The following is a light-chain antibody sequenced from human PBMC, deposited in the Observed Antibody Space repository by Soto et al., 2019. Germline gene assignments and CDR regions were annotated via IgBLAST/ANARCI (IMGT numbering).Light chain of an antibody. J-gene: IGKJ5*01. CDR1: QSVSNNY. CDR2: GAS. CDR3: QQYGSLPIT. V-gene: IGKV3-20*01. Sequence: EIVLTQSPGTLSLSPGERATLAFRASQSVSNNYLAWYQQKPGQAPRLLIYGASNRATGIPDRFSGSGSGTDFTLTISRLEPEDFALYHCQQYGSLPITFGQGRRLEIK.